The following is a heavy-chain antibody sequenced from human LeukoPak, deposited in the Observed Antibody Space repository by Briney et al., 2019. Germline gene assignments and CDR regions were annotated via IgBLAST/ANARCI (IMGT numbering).Heavy chain of an antibody. Sequence: SETLSLTCTVSGGSIRSYHWSWVRQPAGKTLEWIGRMYSSGDTKYNPSLQSRVTMSVDTSTSQFSLKLTSVTAADTAIYYCARYNSYMAVWGTGTTVTVSS. CDR1: GGSIRSYH. CDR3: ARYNSYMAV. CDR2: MYSSGDT. V-gene: IGHV4-4*07. J-gene: IGHJ6*03.